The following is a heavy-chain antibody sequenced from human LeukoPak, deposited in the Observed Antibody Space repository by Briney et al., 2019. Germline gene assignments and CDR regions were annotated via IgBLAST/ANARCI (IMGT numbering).Heavy chain of an antibody. Sequence: GGSQRLSCAASGFTFSSYAMSWVRQAPGKGLEWVSSISGSDGTTYYADSVKGRFTISRDNSKYTLSLQMNSLRAEDTAVYYCASFMSLWLRQKSYYYYYYMDVWGKGTTVTVSS. CDR1: GFTFSSYA. CDR3: ASFMSLWLRQKSYYYYYYMDV. CDR2: ISGSDGTT. J-gene: IGHJ6*03. V-gene: IGHV3-23*01. D-gene: IGHD5-12*01.